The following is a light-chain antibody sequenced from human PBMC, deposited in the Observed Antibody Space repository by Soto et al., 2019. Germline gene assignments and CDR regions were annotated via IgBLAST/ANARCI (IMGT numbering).Light chain of an antibody. CDR3: QQYYGPPRT. CDR1: QTLLFTSNNKIY. V-gene: IGKV4-1*01. J-gene: IGKJ1*01. CDR2: WAS. Sequence: DIVMTQSPDPLAVSLGERATIYCKSSQTLLFTSNNKIYLAWYQQKPGQPPKLLISWASIRESGVPDRFNGSGSGTDFTLTISSLQAEDVAVYYCQQYYGPPRTFGQGTKVEIK.